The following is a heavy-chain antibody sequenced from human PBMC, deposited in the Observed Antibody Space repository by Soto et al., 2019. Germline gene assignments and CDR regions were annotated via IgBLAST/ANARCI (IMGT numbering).Heavy chain of an antibody. J-gene: IGHJ4*02. CDR2: IGIAGDT. D-gene: IGHD5-12*01. Sequence: PGGSLRLSCAASGITISYYDMHWVRQVTGKPLEWVSGIGIAGDTYYAGSVKGRFTISRENAKNSLYLQMNSLRAGGTAVYYCARAIPQRRDGYDFGYYFDYWGLGTLVTVSS. CDR1: GITISYYD. V-gene: IGHV3-13*01. CDR3: ARAIPQRRDGYDFGYYFDY.